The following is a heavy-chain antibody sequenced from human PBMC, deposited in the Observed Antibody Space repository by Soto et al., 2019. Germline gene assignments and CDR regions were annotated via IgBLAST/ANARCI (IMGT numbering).Heavy chain of an antibody. CDR2: FDPEDGET. J-gene: IGHJ4*02. CDR3: DTDPRLWPIRT. CDR1: GYTLTELS. Sequence: ASVKVSCKVSGYTLTELSMHWLRQAPGKGLEWMGGFDPEDGETIYAQKFQGRVTMTEDTSPDTAYMELSRLRSEDTAVYYCDTDPRLWPIRTWGQGTMATVSS. V-gene: IGHV1-24*01. D-gene: IGHD3-10*01.